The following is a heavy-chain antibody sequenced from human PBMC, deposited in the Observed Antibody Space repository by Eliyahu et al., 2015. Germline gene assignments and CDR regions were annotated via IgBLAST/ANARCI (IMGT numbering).Heavy chain of an antibody. CDR1: GFTFXRYA. CDR2: ISYDGSNK. CDR3: ARDVSPFWSDRYGMDV. Sequence: QVQLVESGGGVVQPGRSLRLSXXASGFTFXRYAMXWVRQAPGKGLEWVAVISYDGSNKYYADSVKGRFTISRDNSKNTLYLQMNSLRAEDTAVYYCARDVSPFWSDRYGMDVWGQGTTVTVSS. J-gene: IGHJ6*02. V-gene: IGHV3-30-3*01. D-gene: IGHD3-3*01.